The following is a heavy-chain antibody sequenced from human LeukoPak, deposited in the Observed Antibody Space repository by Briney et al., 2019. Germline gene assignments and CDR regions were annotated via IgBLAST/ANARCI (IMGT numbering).Heavy chain of an antibody. Sequence: SETLFLTCTVSGGSISSYYWSWIRQPPGKGLEWIGFIYYTGSTNYNPSLKSRVTISVDTSKDQFSLELSSATAADTAVYFCARGRVSSSTWYSTYYYYFYMDVWGKGTTVTVSS. J-gene: IGHJ6*03. D-gene: IGHD6-13*01. CDR1: GGSISSYY. V-gene: IGHV4-59*01. CDR3: ARGRVSSSTWYSTYYYYFYMDV. CDR2: IYYTGST.